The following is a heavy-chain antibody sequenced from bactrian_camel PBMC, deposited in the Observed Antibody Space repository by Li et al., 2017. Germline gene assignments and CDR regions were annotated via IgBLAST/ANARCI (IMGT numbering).Heavy chain of an antibody. V-gene: IGHV3S10*01. CDR1: GYTYCSYD. CDR3: ATLGRSTAY. D-gene: IGHD3*01. J-gene: IGHJ4*01. CDR2: IDSDGST. Sequence: VQLVESGGGSVQAGGSLRLSCAASGYTYCSYDMSWYRQAPGKEREFVSGIDSDGSTSYADSVKGRFIISQGHAKNTVYLQMNSLKPEDTAMYYCATLGRSTAYWGQGTQVTVS.